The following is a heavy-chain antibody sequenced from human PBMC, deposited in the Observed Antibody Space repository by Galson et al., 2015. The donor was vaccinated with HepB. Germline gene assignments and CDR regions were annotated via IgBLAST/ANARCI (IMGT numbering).Heavy chain of an antibody. V-gene: IGHV3-33*01. CDR3: VRDLGRVTAIPFH. CDR1: GFTLSSSG. Sequence: SLRLSCAVSGFTLSSSGMHWVRQAPGKGLKWVAVIKYDGNNKYYADSVKGRFTISRDSSKNTLYLQMNSLRGEDTAVYYCVRDLGRVTAIPFHWGQGTLVTVSS. CDR2: IKYDGNNK. J-gene: IGHJ4*02. D-gene: IGHD2-21*02.